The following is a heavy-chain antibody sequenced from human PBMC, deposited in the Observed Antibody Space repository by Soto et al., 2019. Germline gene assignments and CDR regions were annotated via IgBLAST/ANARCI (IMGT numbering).Heavy chain of an antibody. J-gene: IGHJ4*02. CDR1: GFTFSSYS. CDR2: ISSSSSYI. CDR3: ARGRFLEWLLFSD. D-gene: IGHD3-3*01. Sequence: EVQLVESGGGLVKPGGSLRLSCAASGFTFSSYSMNWVRQAPGKGLEWVSSISSSSSYIYYADSVKGRFTISRDNAKNSLYLQMNSLRAEDTAVYYCARGRFLEWLLFSDGGQGTLVTVSS. V-gene: IGHV3-21*01.